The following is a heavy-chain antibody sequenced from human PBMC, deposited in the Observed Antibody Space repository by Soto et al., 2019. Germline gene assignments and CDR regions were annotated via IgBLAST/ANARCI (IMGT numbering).Heavy chain of an antibody. CDR1: GGSISSYY. CDR2: IYYSGST. J-gene: IGHJ5*02. D-gene: IGHD4-17*01. CDR3: ARLVRDDYGDYYNWFDP. Sequence: SETLSLTCTVSGGSISSYYWSWIRQPPGKGLEWIGYIYYSGSTNYNPSLKSRVTISVDTSKNQFSLKLSSLTAAATAVYYCARLVRDDYGDYYNWFDPWGQGTLVTVSS. V-gene: IGHV4-59*08.